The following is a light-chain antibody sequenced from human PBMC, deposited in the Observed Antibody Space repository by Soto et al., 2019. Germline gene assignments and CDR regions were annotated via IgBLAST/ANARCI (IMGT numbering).Light chain of an antibody. CDR3: QQYNNWPSL. J-gene: IGKJ3*01. CDR1: QSVSSN. CDR2: GAS. V-gene: IGKV3-15*01. Sequence: EIVLLQTPSTLSVSPGERDPLSCGASQSVSSNLAWYQQKPGQAPRLLIYGASTRATGIPARFSGSGSGTEFTLTISSLQSEDFAVYYCQQYNNWPSLFGPGTKVDIK.